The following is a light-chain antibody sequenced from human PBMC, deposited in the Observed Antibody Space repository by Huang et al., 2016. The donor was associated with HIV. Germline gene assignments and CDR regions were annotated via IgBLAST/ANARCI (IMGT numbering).Light chain of an antibody. CDR2: GAS. Sequence: EIVMTQSPATLSVSPGERATLSCRASQSVSSNLAWYQQKPGQAPRLLIDGASTRATGIPARFSGSGYGKEFTLTISSLQSEDFAVYYWQQYNNWPPLTVGGGTKVEIK. J-gene: IGKJ4*01. CDR1: QSVSSN. CDR3: QQYNNWPPLT. V-gene: IGKV3-15*01.